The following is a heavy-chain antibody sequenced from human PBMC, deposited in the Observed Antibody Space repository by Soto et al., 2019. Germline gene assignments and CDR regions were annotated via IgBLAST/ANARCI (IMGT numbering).Heavy chain of an antibody. CDR2: IIPIFGTA. CDR1: GGTFSSYA. Sequence: SVKVSCKASGGTFSSYAISWVRQAPGQGLEWMGGIIPIFGTANYAQKFQGRVTITADESTSTAYMELSSLRSEDTAVYYCARQKVVPSDYYYYGMDVWGQGTTVTVSS. J-gene: IGHJ6*02. D-gene: IGHD2-2*01. CDR3: ARQKVVPSDYYYYGMDV. V-gene: IGHV1-69*13.